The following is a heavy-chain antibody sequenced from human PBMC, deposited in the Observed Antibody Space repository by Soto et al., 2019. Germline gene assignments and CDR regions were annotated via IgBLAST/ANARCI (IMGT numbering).Heavy chain of an antibody. V-gene: IGHV3-72*01. Sequence: XGSLRLSCSAAGVSFSDHCMDWVRQAPGRGLEWLGRIRNKANGYTTEYAASVRGRISISRDDSKNSLFLQVTNLKIEDTAVYFCAKEATNDQWELLHFDYWGQGNLVTVS. CDR3: AKEATNDQWELLHFDY. D-gene: IGHD1-26*01. CDR1: GVSFSDHC. CDR2: IRNKANGYTT. J-gene: IGHJ4*02.